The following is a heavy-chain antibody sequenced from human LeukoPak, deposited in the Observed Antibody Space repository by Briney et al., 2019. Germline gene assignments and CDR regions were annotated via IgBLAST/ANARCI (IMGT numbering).Heavy chain of an antibody. Sequence: GGSLRLSCAASGLTFSKYAMSWVRQAPGKGLEWVSTISGSGGSTYYADSVKGRFTIPRDNSKNTLYLQMNSLRAEDTAVYYCAKDLGREVSDSSVDYWGQGTLVTVSS. CDR3: AKDLGREVSDSSVDY. D-gene: IGHD3-16*01. CDR2: ISGSGGST. CDR1: GLTFSKYA. V-gene: IGHV3-23*01. J-gene: IGHJ4*02.